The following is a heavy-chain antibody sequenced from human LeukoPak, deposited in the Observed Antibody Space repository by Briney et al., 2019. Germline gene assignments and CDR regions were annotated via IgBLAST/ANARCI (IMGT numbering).Heavy chain of an antibody. CDR3: ARTTDWGSPAYSDY. J-gene: IGHJ4*02. V-gene: IGHV4-4*07. CDR1: GGSISSYY. Sequence: SETLSLTCTVSGGSISSYYWSWIRQPAGKGLEWIGRIYTSGGTNYNPSLKSRVTMSVDTSKNQVSLKLTSLTAADTAVYYCARTTDWGSPAYSDYWGQGTLVTVSS. CDR2: IYTSGGT. D-gene: IGHD7-27*01.